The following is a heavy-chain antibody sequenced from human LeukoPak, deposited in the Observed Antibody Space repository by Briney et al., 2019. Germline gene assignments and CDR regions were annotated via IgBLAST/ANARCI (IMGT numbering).Heavy chain of an antibody. CDR3: AKRITEAAGIYFDS. CDR1: GFTFSDYY. V-gene: IGHV3-11*01. CDR2: ISSSGSTI. D-gene: IGHD6-19*01. J-gene: IGHJ4*02. Sequence: GGSLRLSCAASGFTFSDYYMSWIRQAPGKGLEWVSYISSSGSTIYYADSVKGRFTISRDNAKNSLYLQMNSLRPEDTAVYFCAKRITEAAGIYFDSWGQGTLVTVSS.